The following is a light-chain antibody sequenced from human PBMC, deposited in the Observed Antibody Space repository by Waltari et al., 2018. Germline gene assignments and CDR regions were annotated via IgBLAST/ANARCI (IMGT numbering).Light chain of an antibody. J-gene: IGKJ2*01. CDR3: QLRTNLMFT. V-gene: IGKV3-11*01. Sequence: EIVLTQSPATLSLSPGERATLPCRASRIVSSSLAWYQQTPGQAPRLLIYDASNRATGIPARFSGSRSGTDFTLTISSLEPEDFTVYYCQLRTNLMFTFGQGSKLEI. CDR1: RIVSSS. CDR2: DAS.